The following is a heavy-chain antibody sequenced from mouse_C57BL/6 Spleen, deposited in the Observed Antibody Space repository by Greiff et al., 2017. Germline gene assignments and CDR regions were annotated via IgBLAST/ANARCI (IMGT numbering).Heavy chain of an antibody. CDR1: GYTFTDYE. J-gene: IGHJ4*01. CDR2: IDPETGGT. V-gene: IGHV1-15*01. Sequence: QVQLKESGAELVRPGASVTLSCKASGYTFTDYEMHWVKQTPVHGLEWIGAIDPETGGTAYNQKFKGKAILTADKSSSTAYMELRSLTSEDSAVYYCTRSRRDGSHYYAMDYWGQGTSVTVSS. CDR3: TRSRRDGSHYYAMDY. D-gene: IGHD2-3*01.